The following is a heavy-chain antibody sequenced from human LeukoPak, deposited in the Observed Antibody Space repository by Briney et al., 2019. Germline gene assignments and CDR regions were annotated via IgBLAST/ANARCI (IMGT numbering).Heavy chain of an antibody. V-gene: IGHV1-8*01. Sequence: ASVTVSCKASGYTFTSYDINWLRQATGQGLEWMGWMNPNSGNTGYAQKFQGRVTMTRNTSISTAYMEPSSLRSEHTAVYYCARGPGYCSSTSCYYYYMDVWGKGTTVTVSS. J-gene: IGHJ6*03. CDR2: MNPNSGNT. D-gene: IGHD2-2*01. CDR3: ARGPGYCSSTSCYYYYMDV. CDR1: GYTFTSYD.